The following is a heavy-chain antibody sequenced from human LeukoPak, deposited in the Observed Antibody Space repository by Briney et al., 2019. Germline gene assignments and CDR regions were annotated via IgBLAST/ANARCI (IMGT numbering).Heavy chain of an antibody. J-gene: IGHJ4*02. CDR1: GFTFSSYS. V-gene: IGHV3-21*01. Sequence: GGSLRLSCAASGFTFSSYSMNWVRQAPGRGLEWVSSISSSSSYIYYADSVKGRFTISRDNAKNSLYLQMNSLGAEDTAVYYCARDSYSYGETIFDYWGQGTLVTVSS. D-gene: IGHD5-18*01. CDR3: ARDSYSYGETIFDY. CDR2: ISSSSSYI.